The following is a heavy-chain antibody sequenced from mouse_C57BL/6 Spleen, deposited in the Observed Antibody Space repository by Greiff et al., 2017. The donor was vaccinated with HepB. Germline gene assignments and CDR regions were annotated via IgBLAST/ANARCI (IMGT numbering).Heavy chain of an antibody. Sequence: QVQLQQPGAELVMPGASVKLSCKASGYTFTSYWMHWVKQRPGQGLEWIGEIDPSDSYTNYNQKFKGKSTLTVDKSSSPAYMQLSSLTSEDSAVYYCARSGSSPYFDYWGQGTTLTVSS. CDR3: ARSGSSPYFDY. D-gene: IGHD1-1*01. V-gene: IGHV1-69*01. J-gene: IGHJ2*01. CDR1: GYTFTSYW. CDR2: IDPSDSYT.